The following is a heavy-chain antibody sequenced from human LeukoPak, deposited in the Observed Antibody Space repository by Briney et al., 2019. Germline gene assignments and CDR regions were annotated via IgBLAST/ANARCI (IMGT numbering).Heavy chain of an antibody. CDR2: ISSSSSTI. J-gene: IGHJ4*02. CDR1: GFTFSSYS. Sequence: GGSLRLSCVASGFTFSSYSMNWVRQAPGKGLEWVSYISSSSSTIYYADSVKGRFTISRDNAKNSLYLQMNSLRDEDTAVYYCARDSLRGYSYGYSRDFDYWGQGTLVTVSS. CDR3: ARDSLRGYSYGYSRDFDY. V-gene: IGHV3-48*02. D-gene: IGHD5-18*01.